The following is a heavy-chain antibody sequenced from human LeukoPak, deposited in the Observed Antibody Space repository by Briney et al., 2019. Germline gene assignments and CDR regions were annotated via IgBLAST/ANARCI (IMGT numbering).Heavy chain of an antibody. Sequence: ASVKVSCKASGYTFTSYDINWVRQATGQGLEWMGWMNPNSGNTGYAQKFQGRVTMTRNTSISTAYMELSSLRSDDTAVYYCARDWGHSSSPQGYYYYYVDVWGKGTTVTVSS. CDR1: GYTFTSYD. V-gene: IGHV1-8*01. CDR2: MNPNSGNT. D-gene: IGHD6-13*01. CDR3: ARDWGHSSSPQGYYYYYVDV. J-gene: IGHJ6*03.